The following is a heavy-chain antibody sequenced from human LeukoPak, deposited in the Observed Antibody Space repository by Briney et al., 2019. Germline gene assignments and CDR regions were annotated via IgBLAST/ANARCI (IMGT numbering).Heavy chain of an antibody. D-gene: IGHD3-3*01. CDR3: ARFDYWSGFYPLDH. CDR1: GFTFSSYS. V-gene: IGHV3-21*01. Sequence: GGSLRLSCAASGFTFSSYSMNWVRQAPGKGLEWGSSISSSSSYIYYADSEKGRFTISRDNAKNSLYLQMNSLRAEDTAVYYCARFDYWSGFYPLDHWGQGTLVTVSS. CDR2: ISSSSSYI. J-gene: IGHJ4*02.